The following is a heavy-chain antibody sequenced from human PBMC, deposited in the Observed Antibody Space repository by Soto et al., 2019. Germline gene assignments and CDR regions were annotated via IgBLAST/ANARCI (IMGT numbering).Heavy chain of an antibody. CDR3: AHKGQDEWPLDY. D-gene: IGHD3-3*01. CDR1: GFSLSTSGVA. V-gene: IGHV2-5*02. Sequence: QITLKESGPTLVRPTQTLTLTCAFSGFSLSTSGVAVGWIRQPPGKALEWLAVIYWDDSKHYSPSLRSRLTITKDTSKNQLVLTMTDMDHMDSGKYYCAHKGQDEWPLDYWGQGTRVTVSS. CDR2: IYWDDSK. J-gene: IGHJ4*02.